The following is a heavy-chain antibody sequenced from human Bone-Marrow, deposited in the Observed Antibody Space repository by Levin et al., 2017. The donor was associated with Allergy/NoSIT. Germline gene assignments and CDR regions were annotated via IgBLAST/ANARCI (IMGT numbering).Heavy chain of an antibody. CDR3: AKDLSNSTDWPFFDS. J-gene: IGHJ4*02. Sequence: SCATSGFALGGYDMHWVRQAPGKGPEWVADISFDGKTANYAASVSGRFTVSRDNSGNTVYLHMDNLRPEDTARYYCAKDLSNSTDWPFFDSWGQGTLVTVSS. V-gene: IGHV3-30*18. CDR1: GFALGGYD. CDR2: ISFDGKTA. D-gene: IGHD6-19*01.